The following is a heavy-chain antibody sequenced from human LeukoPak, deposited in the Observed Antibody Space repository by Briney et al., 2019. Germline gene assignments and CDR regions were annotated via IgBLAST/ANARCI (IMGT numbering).Heavy chain of an antibody. CDR2: MDPNSGNT. CDR1: GYIFTSYD. Sequence: ASVKVSCKASGYIFTSYDINWVRQASGQGLEWMGWMDPNSGNTGYAQKFQGRVTMTRDTSINTVYMELSSLRSEDTAVYYCARLQHYYDSSSYNWFDPWGQGTLVTVSS. D-gene: IGHD3-22*01. J-gene: IGHJ5*02. CDR3: ARLQHYYDSSSYNWFDP. V-gene: IGHV1-8*01.